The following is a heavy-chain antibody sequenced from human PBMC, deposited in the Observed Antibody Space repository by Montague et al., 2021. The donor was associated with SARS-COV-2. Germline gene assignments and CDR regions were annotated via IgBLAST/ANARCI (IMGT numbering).Heavy chain of an antibody. V-gene: IGHV4-39*01. CDR2: IFYTGNT. Sequence: SETLSLTCTVSGGSVSSRSYYWGWIRQPPGKGLEWIGSIFYTGNTYYNPSLKSRITISIDRSKNQFSLKLTSVTAADTPLYYCARHTGRPKGAFDIWGQGTMVTVSS. J-gene: IGHJ3*02. CDR3: ARHTGRPKGAFDI. D-gene: IGHD4-17*01. CDR1: GGSVSSRSYY.